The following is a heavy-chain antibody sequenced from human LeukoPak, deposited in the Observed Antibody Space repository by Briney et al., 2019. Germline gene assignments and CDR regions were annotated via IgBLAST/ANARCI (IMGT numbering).Heavy chain of an antibody. J-gene: IGHJ6*03. V-gene: IGHV4-61*02. Sequence: PSETLSLTCTVSGGSISSGSYYWSWIRQPAGKGLEWIGRIYTSGSTNYNPSLKSRVTISVDTSKNQFSLKLSSVTAADTAVYYCARDFPLYYYYYMDVWGKGTTVTVSS. CDR3: ARDFPLYYYYYMDV. CDR1: GGSISSGSYY. CDR2: IYTSGST.